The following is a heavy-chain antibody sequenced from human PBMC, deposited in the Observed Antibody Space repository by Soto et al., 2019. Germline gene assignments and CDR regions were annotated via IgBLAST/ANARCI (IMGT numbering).Heavy chain of an antibody. CDR3: ARGQFFGDHMDV. Sequence: QVQVVQSGAEVREPGASVKVSCKASGYSFTSYDVNWVRQATGQGLEWMGWMNPNSGNTGYAQKFQGRVTLTRNTSISTAYMELSSLKSEDTAVYYCARGQFFGDHMDVWGKGTTVTVSS. CDR1: GYSFTSYD. CDR2: MNPNSGNT. V-gene: IGHV1-8*01. J-gene: IGHJ6*03. D-gene: IGHD3-10*01.